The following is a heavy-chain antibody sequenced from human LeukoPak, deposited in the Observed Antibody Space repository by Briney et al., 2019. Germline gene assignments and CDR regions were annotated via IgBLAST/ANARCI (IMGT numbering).Heavy chain of an antibody. V-gene: IGHV4-34*01. J-gene: IGHJ5*02. CDR3: ARVRYSPLRYFDWLLSP. D-gene: IGHD3-9*01. CDR1: GGSFSGYY. CDR2: INRSGST. Sequence: SETLSLTCAVYGGSFSGYYWSWIRQPPGKGLEWIGEINRSGSTNYNPSLKSRVTISVDTSKNQFSLKLSSVTAADTAVYYCARVRYSPLRYFDWLLSPWGQGTLVTVSS.